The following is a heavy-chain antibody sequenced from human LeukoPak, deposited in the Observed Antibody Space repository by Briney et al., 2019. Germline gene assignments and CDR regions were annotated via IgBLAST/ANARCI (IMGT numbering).Heavy chain of an antibody. CDR2: INPNSGGT. D-gene: IGHD3-22*01. Sequence: GASVKVSCKASGYTFTSYGISWVRQAPGQGLEWMGWINPNSGGTNYAQKFQGRVTMTRDTSISTAYMELSRLRSDDTAVYYCARDLQYYDSSGYCLNWFDPWGQGTLVTVSS. J-gene: IGHJ5*02. CDR1: GYTFTSYG. CDR3: ARDLQYYDSSGYCLNWFDP. V-gene: IGHV1-2*02.